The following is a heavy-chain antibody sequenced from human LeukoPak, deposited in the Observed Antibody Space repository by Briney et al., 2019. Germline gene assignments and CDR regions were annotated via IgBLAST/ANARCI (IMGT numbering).Heavy chain of an antibody. J-gene: IGHJ4*02. CDR3: ARVYYDNIDY. CDR2: MNPNSGNT. V-gene: IGHV1-8*01. D-gene: IGHD3-3*01. Sequence: AASVKVSCKASGYTFTSYDINWVRQATGQGLEWMGWMNPNSGNTGYAQKLQGRVTMTRNTSISTAYMELSSLRSEDTAVYYCARVYYDNIDYWGQGTLVTVSS. CDR1: GYTFTSYD.